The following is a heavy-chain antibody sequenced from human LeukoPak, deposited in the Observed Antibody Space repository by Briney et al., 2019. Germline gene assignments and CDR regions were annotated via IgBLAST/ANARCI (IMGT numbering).Heavy chain of an antibody. CDR3: AKERWLRFFDY. D-gene: IGHD5-12*01. CDR1: GFTYISYG. CDR2: ISYDGSNK. Sequence: PGRSLRLSCAASGFTYISYGMHWVRQAPGKGLEWVAVISYDGSNKYHADSVKGRFTISRDNSKNTLYLEMNSLRAEDTAVYYCAKERWLRFFDYWGQGTLVTVSS. J-gene: IGHJ4*02. V-gene: IGHV3-30*18.